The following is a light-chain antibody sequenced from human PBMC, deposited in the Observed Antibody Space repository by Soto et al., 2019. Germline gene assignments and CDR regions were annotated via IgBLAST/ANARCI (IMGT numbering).Light chain of an antibody. CDR3: SSYTSSFKLAV. V-gene: IGLV2-14*03. Sequence: QSALTQPASVSGSPGQSITIFCTGTSSDVGGYNYVSWYQQHPGSAPKFMIYDVSSRPSGVSNRFSGSKSGNTASLTISGLQAEDEADYYCSSYTSSFKLAVFGSGTKVTVL. CDR1: SSDVGGYNY. CDR2: DVS. J-gene: IGLJ1*01.